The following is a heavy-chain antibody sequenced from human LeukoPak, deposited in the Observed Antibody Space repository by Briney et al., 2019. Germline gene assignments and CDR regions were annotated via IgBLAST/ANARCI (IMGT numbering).Heavy chain of an antibody. V-gene: IGHV4-38-2*01. Sequence: PSETLSLTCAVSGYSISSGYYWGWIRQPPGKGLEWIGSIYHSGSTYYNPSLKSRVTISVDTSKNQFSLKLSSVTAADTAVYYCARRGPGDYWGQGTLVTVSS. CDR1: GYSISSGYY. D-gene: IGHD3-16*01. CDR3: ARRGPGDY. CDR2: IYHSGST. J-gene: IGHJ4*02.